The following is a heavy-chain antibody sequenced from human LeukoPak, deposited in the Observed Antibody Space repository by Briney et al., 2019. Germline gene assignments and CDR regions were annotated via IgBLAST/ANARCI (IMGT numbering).Heavy chain of an antibody. J-gene: IGHJ4*02. Sequence: GGSLRLSCAASGFIFSSYSMNWVRHAPGKGLEWVSTISSTSTYIHYADSLKGRFTISRDNARNSLYLQINSLRVEDTAVYYCARVQRGEMATFDYWGQGTLVTVSS. D-gene: IGHD5-24*01. V-gene: IGHV3-21*01. CDR3: ARVQRGEMATFDY. CDR2: ISSTSTYI. CDR1: GFIFSSYS.